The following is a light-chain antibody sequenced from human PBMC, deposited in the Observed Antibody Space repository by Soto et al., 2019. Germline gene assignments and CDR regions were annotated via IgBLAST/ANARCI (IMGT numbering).Light chain of an antibody. CDR3: AAWDDSLNGVV. Sequence: QSVLTQPPSASGTPGQTIAISCSGGSSNIGSHTVNWYQQLPGTATRLLIYSNTQRPSGVTDRLSGSKSGTSASLAISGLQSEYEGDYYCAAWDDSLNGVVFGGGTKVTVL. J-gene: IGLJ2*01. V-gene: IGLV1-44*01. CDR1: SSNIGSHT. CDR2: SNT.